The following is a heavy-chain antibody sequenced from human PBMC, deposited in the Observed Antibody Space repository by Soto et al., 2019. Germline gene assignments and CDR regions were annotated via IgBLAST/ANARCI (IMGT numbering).Heavy chain of an antibody. V-gene: IGHV1-8*01. CDR3: ARLFLERYYYYYMDV. CDR2: MNPNSGNT. Sequence: ASVKVSCKASGYTFTSYDINCVRQATGQGLEWMGWMNPNSGNTGYAQKFQGRVTMTRNTSISTAYMELSSLRSEDTAVYYCARLFLERYYYYYMDVWGKGTTVTVSS. D-gene: IGHD3-3*01. CDR1: GYTFTSYD. J-gene: IGHJ6*03.